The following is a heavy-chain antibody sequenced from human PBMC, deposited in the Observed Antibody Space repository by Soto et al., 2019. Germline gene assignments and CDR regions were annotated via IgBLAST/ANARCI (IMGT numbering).Heavy chain of an antibody. CDR3: AQGDDGGAYYGMDV. CDR2: ISYDGSNK. CDR1: GFTFNKYG. D-gene: IGHD2-21*01. J-gene: IGHJ6*02. Sequence: QVQLVESGGGVVKPGGSLRLSCAASGFTFNKYGMHWVRQAPGRGLEWVAVISYDGSNKYYADSVKGRFTISRDKSMITGYVQMNRLRVEDTAVYYGAQGDDGGAYYGMDVWGQGTTVTVSS. V-gene: IGHV3-30*18.